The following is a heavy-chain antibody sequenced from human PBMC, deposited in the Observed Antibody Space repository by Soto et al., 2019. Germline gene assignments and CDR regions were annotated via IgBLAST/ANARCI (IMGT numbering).Heavy chain of an antibody. V-gene: IGHV3-21*01. Sequence: EVQLVESGGGLVKPGGSLSLSVAASGFTFGDYDMTWVRQAPGKGWGGVSSITSIIIYKYSADSLKGRFTISRDNAKNTLFLQINSLRAEDTAVYYCARDLSGGNYYYHGLDVWGQGTTVTVSS. D-gene: IGHD1-26*01. CDR2: ITSIIIYK. J-gene: IGHJ6*02. CDR1: GFTFGDYD. CDR3: ARDLSGGNYYYHGLDV.